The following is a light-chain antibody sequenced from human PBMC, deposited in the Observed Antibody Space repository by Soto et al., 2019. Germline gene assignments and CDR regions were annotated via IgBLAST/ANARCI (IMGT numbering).Light chain of an antibody. CDR2: EVS. Sequence: QSVLTQPPSASGSPGQSVTISCTGTNSDVGGYKYVSWYQQHPGKAPKLMIYEVSRRPSGVPDRFSGSKSGNTASLTVSGLQAEDEADYYCSSYAGTNVVFGGGTQLTVL. CDR1: NSDVGGYKY. J-gene: IGLJ2*01. CDR3: SSYAGTNVV. V-gene: IGLV2-8*01.